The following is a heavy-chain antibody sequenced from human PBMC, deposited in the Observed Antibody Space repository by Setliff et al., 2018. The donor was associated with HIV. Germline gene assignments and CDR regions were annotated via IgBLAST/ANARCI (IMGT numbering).Heavy chain of an antibody. V-gene: IGHV4-39*01. J-gene: IGHJ4*02. Sequence: SETLSLTCTVSGGSLSRTSYYWGWIRQPPGKGLEWLGTLYFTGSAYYNPSLKSRVTISVDTSKNQFSLKLSSVTAADTAVYYCARRRDGGSWYRGDFDYWGQGTLVTVSS. CDR2: LYFTGSA. CDR1: GGSLSRTSYY. CDR3: ARRRDGGSWYRGDFDY. D-gene: IGHD6-13*01.